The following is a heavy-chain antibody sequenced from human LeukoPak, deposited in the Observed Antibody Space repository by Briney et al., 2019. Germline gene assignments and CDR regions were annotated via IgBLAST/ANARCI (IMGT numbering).Heavy chain of an antibody. V-gene: IGHV3-7*05. CDR1: GFTFSSYA. D-gene: IGHD2-2*01. CDR2: IKQDGSEK. CDR3: ARDQRYCSSSSCPWEPFDY. Sequence: GGSLRLSCAASGFTFSSYAMSWVRQAPGKGLEWVANIKQDGSEKYYVDSVKGRFTISRDNAKNSLYLQMNSLRAEDTAVYYCARDQRYCSSSSCPWEPFDYWGQGTLVTVSS. J-gene: IGHJ4*02.